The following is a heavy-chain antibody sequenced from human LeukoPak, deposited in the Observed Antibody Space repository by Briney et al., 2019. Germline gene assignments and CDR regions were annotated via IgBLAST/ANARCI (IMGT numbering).Heavy chain of an antibody. J-gene: IGHJ4*02. CDR1: GGTFSSYA. V-gene: IGHV1-69*01. D-gene: IGHD3-22*01. Sequence: SVTVSCKASGGTFSSYAISWVRQAPGQGLEWMGGIIPIFGTANYAQKFQGRVTITADESTSTAYMELSSLRSEDTAVYYCATSYDSSGYYLYYFDYWGQGTLVTVSS. CDR3: ATSYDSSGYYLYYFDY. CDR2: IIPIFGTA.